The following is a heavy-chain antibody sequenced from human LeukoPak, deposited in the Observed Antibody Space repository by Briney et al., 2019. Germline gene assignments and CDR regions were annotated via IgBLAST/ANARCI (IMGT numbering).Heavy chain of an antibody. CDR3: ARDTSKGAPYYFDY. V-gene: IGHV1-18*01. J-gene: IGHJ4*02. Sequence: GASVKVSCKASGYTFTSYGISWVRQAPGQGLEWMGWISAYNGNTNYAQKLQGRVTMTTDTSTSTAYMELRSLRPDDTAVYYCARDTSKGAPYYFDYWGQGTLVTVSS. CDR1: GYTFTSYG. CDR2: ISAYNGNT.